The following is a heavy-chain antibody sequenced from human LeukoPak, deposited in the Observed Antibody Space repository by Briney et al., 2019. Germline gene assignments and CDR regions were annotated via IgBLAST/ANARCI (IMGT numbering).Heavy chain of an antibody. Sequence: PGGSLRLSCAASGFTFSSYAMSWVRQAPGKGLEWVSAISGSGGSTYYADSVKGRFTTSRDNSKNTLYLQMNSLRAEDTAVYYCAKGAYYDSSGYIFDYWGQGTLVTVSS. CDR3: AKGAYYDSSGYIFDY. J-gene: IGHJ4*02. D-gene: IGHD3-22*01. CDR1: GFTFSSYA. V-gene: IGHV3-23*01. CDR2: ISGSGGST.